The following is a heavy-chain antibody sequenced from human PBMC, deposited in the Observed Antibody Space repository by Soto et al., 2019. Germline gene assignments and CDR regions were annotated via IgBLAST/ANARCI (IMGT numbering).Heavy chain of an antibody. V-gene: IGHV1-18*01. CDR1: GYTFTSYG. CDR2: ISAYNGNT. CDR3: ARGNTYYYDSSGLYYFDY. D-gene: IGHD3-22*01. Sequence: ASVKVSCKASGYTFTSYGISWVRQAPGQGLEWMGWISAYNGNTNYAQKLQGRVTMTTDTSTSTAYMELRSLRSDDTAVYYCARGNTYYYDSSGLYYFDYWGQGTLVTVS. J-gene: IGHJ4*02.